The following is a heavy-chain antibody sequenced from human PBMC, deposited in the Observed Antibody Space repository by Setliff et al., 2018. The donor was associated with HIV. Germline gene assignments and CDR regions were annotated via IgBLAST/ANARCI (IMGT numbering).Heavy chain of an antibody. V-gene: IGHV3-15*01. J-gene: IGHJ6*03. CDR2: IKSKTDGGTT. CDR3: ARKAGTTLHYHYYYMDV. D-gene: IGHD1-7*01. Sequence: GGSLRLSCAASGFTFSNAWMSWVRQAPGKGLEWVGRIKSKTDGGTTDYAAPVKGRFTISRDDSKNTLYLQMNSLTPEDTAIYYCARKAGTTLHYHYYYMDVWGKGTTVTVSS. CDR1: GFTFSNAW.